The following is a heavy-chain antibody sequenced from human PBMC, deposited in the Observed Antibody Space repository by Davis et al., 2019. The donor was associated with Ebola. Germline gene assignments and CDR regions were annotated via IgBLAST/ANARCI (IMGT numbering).Heavy chain of an antibody. CDR2: IDPSDSYT. D-gene: IGHD2-2*01. Sequence: GESLKISCKGSGYSFTSYWISWVRQMPGKGLEWMGRIDPSDSYTNYSQSFQGHVTISADKSISTAYLQWSSLKASDTAMYYCSISSDIVVVPAARSSAYYYYYYMDVWGKGNTVSVSS. CDR3: SISSDIVVVPAARSSAYYYYYYMDV. J-gene: IGHJ6*03. CDR1: GYSFTSYW. V-gene: IGHV5-10-1*01.